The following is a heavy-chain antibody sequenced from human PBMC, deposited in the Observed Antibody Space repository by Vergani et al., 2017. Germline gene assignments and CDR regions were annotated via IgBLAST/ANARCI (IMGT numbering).Heavy chain of an antibody. J-gene: IGHJ4*02. V-gene: IGHV3-23*04. CDR3: ARLSYDTTPYLQGGYDC. D-gene: IGHD3-22*01. CDR2: ISARYPST. CDR1: GFTFSNYN. Sequence: EVQLVESGGDLVQPGRSLRLSCAASGFTFSNYNMNWFRQAPGKGLEWVSAISARYPSTYYADSVKGRFTISRDNSKNMLYLQMNSLRAEDTAVYYCARLSYDTTPYLQGGYDCWGQGTLVSVSS.